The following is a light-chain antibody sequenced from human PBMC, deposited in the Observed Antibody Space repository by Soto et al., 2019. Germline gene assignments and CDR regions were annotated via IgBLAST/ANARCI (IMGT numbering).Light chain of an antibody. J-gene: IGKJ4*01. CDR1: QSVTNN. Sequence: EIVVTQSPATLSASPGERATLSCRVSQSVTNNLAWYQQKAGQAPRLLIYGASSRATGIPDRFSGSGSGTDFTLTISRLEPEDFAVYHCQQYEKWPLTFGGGTKVDIK. V-gene: IGKV3D-15*01. CDR2: GAS. CDR3: QQYEKWPLT.